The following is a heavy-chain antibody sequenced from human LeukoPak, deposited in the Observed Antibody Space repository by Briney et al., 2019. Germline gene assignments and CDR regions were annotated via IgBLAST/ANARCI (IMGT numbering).Heavy chain of an antibody. CDR3: ASAPHVNWQKYYYYYYGMDV. Sequence: SETLSLTCTVSGGSISSYYWSWIRQPPGKGLEWIGYIYYSGSTNYNPSLKSRVTISVDTSKNQFSLKLSSVTAADTAVYYRASAPHVNWQKYYYYYYGMDVWGQGTTVTVSS. CDR1: GGSISSYY. V-gene: IGHV4-59*08. J-gene: IGHJ6*02. CDR2: IYYSGST. D-gene: IGHD1-20*01.